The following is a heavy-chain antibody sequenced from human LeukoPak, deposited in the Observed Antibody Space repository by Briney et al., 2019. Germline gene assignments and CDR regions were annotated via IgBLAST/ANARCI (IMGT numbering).Heavy chain of an antibody. D-gene: IGHD3-10*01. V-gene: IGHV1-46*01. Sequence: ASVKVSCTASGYTFTSYYMHWVRQAPGQGLEWMGIINPSGGSTSYAQKFQGRVTRIRDTSTSTVYMELSSLRSEDTDVYYCARDLLWFGELFEIDYWGQGTLVTVSS. CDR1: GYTFTSYY. CDR2: INPSGGST. J-gene: IGHJ4*02. CDR3: ARDLLWFGELFEIDY.